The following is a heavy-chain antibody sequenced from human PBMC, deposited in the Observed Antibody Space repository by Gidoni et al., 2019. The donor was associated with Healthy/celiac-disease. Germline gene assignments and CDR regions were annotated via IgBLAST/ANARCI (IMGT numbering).Heavy chain of an antibody. CDR1: GGSIRSYY. CDR3: ARDFGDPIQKYGMDV. J-gene: IGHJ6*02. V-gene: IGHV4-59*01. CDR2: IDYSGST. D-gene: IGHD3-16*01. Sequence: QVQLQESGPGLVKPSETLSLTCTVSGGSIRSYYWSWIRQPPGKGLEWIWYIDYSGSTNYNPSLQSRVTKSGDTSKNQVPLKLRSVTAADQAVYYCARDFGDPIQKYGMDVWGQGTTVTVSS.